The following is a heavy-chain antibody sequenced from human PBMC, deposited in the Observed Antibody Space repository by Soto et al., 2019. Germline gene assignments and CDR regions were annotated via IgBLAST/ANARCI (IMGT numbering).Heavy chain of an antibody. Sequence: QVQLVQSGAEVKKPGASVKVSCKASGYTFTSYAMHWVRQAPGQRLEWMGWINAGNGNTKYSQKFQGRVTITRDTSASTAYVELSSLRSEDTAVYYCARGDSSGWYRGSWYFDLWGRGTLVTVSS. CDR1: GYTFTSYA. J-gene: IGHJ2*01. CDR3: ARGDSSGWYRGSWYFDL. V-gene: IGHV1-3*01. D-gene: IGHD6-19*01. CDR2: INAGNGNT.